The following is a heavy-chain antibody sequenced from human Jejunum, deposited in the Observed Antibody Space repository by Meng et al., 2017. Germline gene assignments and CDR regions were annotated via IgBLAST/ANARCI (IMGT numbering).Heavy chain of an antibody. CDR1: GGSSSGFY. CDR2: IHPSGST. CDR3: TRGTDRAKSGDY. Sequence: QWHIPQWGAVLLTPSDTLSLPCAVDGGSSSGFYLSWIRQPPGKGLEWIGEIHPSGSTDYNPSLKSRLTISLDTSKNQFSLSLNSATAADTGIYYCTRGTDRAKSGDYWGQGTLVTVSS. V-gene: IGHV4-34*01. J-gene: IGHJ4*02. D-gene: IGHD1-14*01.